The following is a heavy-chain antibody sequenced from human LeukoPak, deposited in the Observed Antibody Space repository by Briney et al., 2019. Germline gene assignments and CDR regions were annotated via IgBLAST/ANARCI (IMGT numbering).Heavy chain of an antibody. Sequence: ASVKVSCKASGYTLYDYGITWVGQAAGQGLEWMGWITSHTADTNYAQKFQGRVTITKDTSTNTGYFELRSLTADDTALYYCPRVYRPPSRNEWTNWFDPWGQGTLVTVSS. CDR3: PRVYRPPSRNEWTNWFDP. CDR2: ITSHTADT. V-gene: IGHV1-18*01. CDR1: GYTLYDYG. J-gene: IGHJ5*02. D-gene: IGHD3-3*01.